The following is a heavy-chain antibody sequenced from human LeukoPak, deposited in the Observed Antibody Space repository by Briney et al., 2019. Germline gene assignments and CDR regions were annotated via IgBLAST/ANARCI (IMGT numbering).Heavy chain of an antibody. Sequence: SETLSLTCTVSGGSFGTDSWNWIRQPPGKELEWIGYIYYSGSTKYKPSLKSRVTLSVDTSKNQFSLKLHSVTAADTAVYYCARAVGYCTSSACYDNAFDIWGQGTMVTVS. CDR1: GGSFGTDS. J-gene: IGHJ3*02. V-gene: IGHV4-59*01. CDR2: IYYSGST. CDR3: ARAVGYCTSSACYDNAFDI. D-gene: IGHD2-2*01.